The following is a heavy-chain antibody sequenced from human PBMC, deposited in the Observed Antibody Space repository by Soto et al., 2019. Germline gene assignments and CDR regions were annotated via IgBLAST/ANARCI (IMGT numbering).Heavy chain of an antibody. CDR3: ARLVPPEYDFWVAWWFDP. J-gene: IGHJ5*02. CDR1: GGSISSSSYY. CDR2: IYYSGST. Sequence: PSETLSLTCTVSGGSISSSSYYWGWIRQPPGKGLEWIGSIYYSGSTYYNPSLKSRVTISVDTSKNQFSLKLSSVTAADTAVYYCARLVPPEYDFWVAWWFDPWGQGTLVTVSS. D-gene: IGHD3-3*01. V-gene: IGHV4-39*01.